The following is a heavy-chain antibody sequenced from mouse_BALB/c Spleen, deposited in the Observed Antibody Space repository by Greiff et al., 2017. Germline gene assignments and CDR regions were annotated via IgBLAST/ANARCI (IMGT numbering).Heavy chain of an antibody. CDR3: ARSGGYDPYAMDY. D-gene: IGHD2-2*01. V-gene: IGHV1-82*01. Sequence: QVQLQQSGPELVKPGASVKISCKASGYAFSSSWMNWVKQRPGQGLEWIGRIYPGDGDTNYNGKFKGKATLTADKSSSTAYMQLSSLTSVDSAVYFCARSGGYDPYAMDYWGQGTSVTVSS. CDR1: GYAFSSSW. J-gene: IGHJ4*01. CDR2: IYPGDGDT.